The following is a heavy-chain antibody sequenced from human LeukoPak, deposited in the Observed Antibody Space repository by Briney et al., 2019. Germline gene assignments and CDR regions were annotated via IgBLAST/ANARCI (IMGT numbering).Heavy chain of an antibody. CDR3: ARHKGVTAISPFDY. V-gene: IGHV4-4*09. CDR2: IYTSGST. CDR1: GGSISSYY. D-gene: IGHD2-21*02. J-gene: IGHJ4*02. Sequence: KSSETLSLTCTVSGGSISSYYWSWIRQPPGKGLEWIGYIYTSGSTNYNPSLKGRVTISVDTSKNQFSLKLSSVTAADTAVYYCARHKGVTAISPFDYWGQGTLVTVSS.